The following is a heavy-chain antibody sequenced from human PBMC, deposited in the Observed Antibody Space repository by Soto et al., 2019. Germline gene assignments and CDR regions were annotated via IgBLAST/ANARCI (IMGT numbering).Heavy chain of an antibody. V-gene: IGHV1-18*01. J-gene: IGHJ4*02. Sequence: ASVKVSCKASGYTFTSYGISWVRQAPGQGLEWMGWISAYNGNTNYAQKLQGRVTMTTDTSTSTAYMELRSLRSDDTAVFYCARDRGIAVAGEPIDYWGQGTLVTVSS. CDR1: GYTFTSYG. D-gene: IGHD6-19*01. CDR2: ISAYNGNT. CDR3: ARDRGIAVAGEPIDY.